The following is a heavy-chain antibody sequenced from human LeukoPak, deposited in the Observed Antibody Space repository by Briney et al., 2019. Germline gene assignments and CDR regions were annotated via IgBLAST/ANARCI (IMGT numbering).Heavy chain of an antibody. Sequence: SGPTLVKPTQTLTLTCTFSGFSLSTSRVGVGWIRQPPGKALEWLALIYWDDDKRYSPSLKSRLTITKDTSKNQVVLIMTNMDPVDTGTYYCAHRQIQGIMFGGGGFDPWGQGTLVTVSS. CDR1: GFSLSTSRVG. CDR3: AHRQIQGIMFGGGGFDP. J-gene: IGHJ5*02. CDR2: IYWDDDK. D-gene: IGHD3-16*01. V-gene: IGHV2-5*02.